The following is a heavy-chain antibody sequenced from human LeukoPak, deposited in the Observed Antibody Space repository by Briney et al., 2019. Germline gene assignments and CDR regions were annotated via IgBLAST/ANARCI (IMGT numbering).Heavy chain of an antibody. CDR2: INWDGEAT. J-gene: IGHJ4*02. V-gene: IGHV3-20*04. CDR3: ARGLSSTWYSLAY. Sequence: RGSLRLSCAASGVSISDHGMSWVRQVPGKGLEWVSGINWDGEATAYADSVKGRFTISRDNAKKSLYLEMNSLRDEDTALYYCARGLSSTWYSLAYWGQGTLVTVSS. CDR1: GVSISDHG. D-gene: IGHD6-13*01.